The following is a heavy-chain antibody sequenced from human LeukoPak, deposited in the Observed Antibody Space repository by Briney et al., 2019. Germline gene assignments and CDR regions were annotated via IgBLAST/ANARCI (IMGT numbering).Heavy chain of an antibody. CDR2: IIPIFGTA. J-gene: IGHJ3*02. CDR1: GGTFSSYA. V-gene: IGHV1-69*13. Sequence: GASVKVSCKASGGTFSSYAISWVRQAPGQGLEWMGGIIPIFGTANYAQKFQGRVTITADESTSTAYMELSSLRSEDTAVYYCARDPPSGPHIKDAFDIWGQGTMVTVSS. CDR3: ARDPPSGPHIKDAFDI. D-gene: IGHD2-21*01.